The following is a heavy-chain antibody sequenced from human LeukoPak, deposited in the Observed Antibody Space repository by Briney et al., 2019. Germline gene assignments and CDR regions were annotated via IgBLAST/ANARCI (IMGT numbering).Heavy chain of an antibody. CDR3: ARDGYSGSDAL. CDR2: IYHSGST. J-gene: IGHJ4*02. CDR1: GGSISTYY. Sequence: SETLSLTCTVSGGSISTYYWSWIRQPPGKGLEWIGYIYHSGSTNYNPSLKSRVTISVDTSQNQFYLKLSSVAAADTAVYYCARDGYSGSDALWGQGTLVTVSS. V-gene: IGHV4-59*01. D-gene: IGHD5-12*01.